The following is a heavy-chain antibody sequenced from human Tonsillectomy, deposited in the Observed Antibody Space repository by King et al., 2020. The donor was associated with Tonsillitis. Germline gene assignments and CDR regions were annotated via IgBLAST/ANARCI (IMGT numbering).Heavy chain of an antibody. Sequence: VQLVESGAEVKKPGASVKVSCKASGYTFTNYGISWVRQAPGQGLEWMGRFSPYNGNTNYAQKLQGRVAMTTDTSTNTAYMDLRSLRSDDTAVYYCARAMDYGDYGIFDYWGQGSLVTVSS. CDR3: ARAMDYGDYGIFDY. J-gene: IGHJ4*02. CDR1: GYTFTNYG. D-gene: IGHD4-17*01. V-gene: IGHV1-18*01. CDR2: FSPYNGNT.